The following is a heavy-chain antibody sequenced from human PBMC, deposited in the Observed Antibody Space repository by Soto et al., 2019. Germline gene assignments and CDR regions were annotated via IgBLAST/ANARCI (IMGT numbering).Heavy chain of an antibody. Sequence: QVQLVESGGGVVQPGRSLRLSCAASGFAFSSSALHWVRQAPGKGLEWVAVISYDGSNKYYADSAKGRFTITRDNSKNTLDLQMNNPRGEDTAVYYCARVSAVAGEKTTYYYYSMDVWGQGTTVTVSS. CDR1: GFAFSSSA. J-gene: IGHJ6*02. CDR2: ISYDGSNK. V-gene: IGHV3-30-3*01. CDR3: ARVSAVAGEKTTYYYYSMDV. D-gene: IGHD6-13*01.